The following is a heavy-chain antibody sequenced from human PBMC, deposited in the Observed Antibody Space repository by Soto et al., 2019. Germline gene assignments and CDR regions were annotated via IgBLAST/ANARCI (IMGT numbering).Heavy chain of an antibody. CDR1: GYSFTSYW. V-gene: IGHV5-51*01. J-gene: IGHJ6*02. CDR2: IYPGDSDT. Sequence: ESLKISCKGSGYSFTSYWIGWVRQMPGKGLEWMGIIYPGDSDTRYSPSFQGQVTISADKSISTAYLQWSSLKASDTAMYYCARQGYGSGSYSSVYGMDVWGQGTTVTVSS. CDR3: ARQGYGSGSYSSVYGMDV. D-gene: IGHD3-10*01.